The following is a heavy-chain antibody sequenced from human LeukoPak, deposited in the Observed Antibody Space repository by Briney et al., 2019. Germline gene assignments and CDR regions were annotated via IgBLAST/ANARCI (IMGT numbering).Heavy chain of an antibody. Sequence: GGSLRLSCAASGFTFDDYAMHWVRQAPGQGLEWVSGISWNSGSIGYADSVKGRFTISRDNAKNSLYLQMNSLRAEDMALYYCAKAVSYDCSSTSCYFDYWGQGTLVTVSS. D-gene: IGHD2-2*01. J-gene: IGHJ4*02. CDR3: AKAVSYDCSSTSCYFDY. CDR1: GFTFDDYA. CDR2: ISWNSGSI. V-gene: IGHV3-9*03.